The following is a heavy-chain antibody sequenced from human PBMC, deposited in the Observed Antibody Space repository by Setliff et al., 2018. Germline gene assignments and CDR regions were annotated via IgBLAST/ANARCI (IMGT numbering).Heavy chain of an antibody. CDR3: ATFRGYTYGYDY. V-gene: IGHV1-69*05. CDR2: TIPIFGTT. CDR1: GGTFSSYG. J-gene: IGHJ4*02. D-gene: IGHD5-18*01. Sequence: GASVKVSCKASGGTFSSYGITWVRQAPGQGLEWMGGTIPIFGTTNYAKKFQGRVTIITDESTSTAYMELSSLRSEDTAVYYCATFRGYTYGYDYWGQGTLVTVSS.